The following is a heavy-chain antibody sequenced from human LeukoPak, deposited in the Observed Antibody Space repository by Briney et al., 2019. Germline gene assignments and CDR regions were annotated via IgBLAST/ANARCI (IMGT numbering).Heavy chain of an antibody. CDR1: GGTFSSYA. CDR3: ARGYCSSTSCYEGGYFDY. CDR2: IIPIFGTA. V-gene: IGHV1-69*05. Sequence: GSSVKVSCKASGGTFSSYAISWVRQAPGQGLEWMGRIIPIFGTANYAQKFQGRVTITTDKSTSTAYMELSSLRSEDTAVYYCARGYCSSTSCYEGGYFDYWGQGTLVTVSS. J-gene: IGHJ4*02. D-gene: IGHD2-2*01.